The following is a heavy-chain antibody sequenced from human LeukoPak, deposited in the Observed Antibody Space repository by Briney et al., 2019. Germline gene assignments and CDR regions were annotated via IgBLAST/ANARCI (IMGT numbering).Heavy chain of an antibody. V-gene: IGHV3-7*01. J-gene: IGHJ4*02. CDR2: TDQVEGER. CDR3: ARQIGDYEDY. CDR1: GFTFSSYW. Sequence: GGSLRLSCTASGFTFSSYWMSWVRQAPGKGLEWVANTDQVEGERYYVDSVKGRFIISRDNAKNSLFLQMSSLRVEDTAVYYCARQIGDYEDYWGQGTLVTVSS. D-gene: IGHD4-17*01.